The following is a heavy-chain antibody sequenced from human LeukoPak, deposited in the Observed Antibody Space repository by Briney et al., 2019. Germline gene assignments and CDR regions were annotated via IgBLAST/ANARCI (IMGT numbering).Heavy chain of an antibody. J-gene: IGHJ6*02. Sequence: GGSLRLSCAASGFTFSSYEMNWVRQAPGKGLEWVSYISSSGSTIHYADSVKGRFTISRDNAKNSLYLQMNSLRAEDTAVYYCARGVAVAGKGDYYYYGMDVWGQGTTVTVSS. CDR2: ISSSGSTI. CDR3: ARGVAVAGKGDYYYYGMDV. V-gene: IGHV3-48*03. CDR1: GFTFSSYE. D-gene: IGHD6-19*01.